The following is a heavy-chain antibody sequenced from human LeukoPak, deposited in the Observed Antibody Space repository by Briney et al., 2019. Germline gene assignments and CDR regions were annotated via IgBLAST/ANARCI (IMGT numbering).Heavy chain of an antibody. CDR2: IYTSGST. CDR3: ASSSWYRNWFDP. D-gene: IGHD6-13*01. J-gene: IGHJ5*02. Sequence: SSETLSLTCTVSGGSISSGSYYWSWIRQPAGKGLEWIGRIYTSGSTNYNPSLKSRVTISVDTSKNQFSLKLSSVTAADTAVYYCASSSWYRNWFDPWGQGTLVTVSS. V-gene: IGHV4-61*02. CDR1: GGSISSGSYY.